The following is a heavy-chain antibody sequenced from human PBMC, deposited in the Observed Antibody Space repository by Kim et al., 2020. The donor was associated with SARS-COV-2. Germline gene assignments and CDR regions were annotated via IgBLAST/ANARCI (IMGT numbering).Heavy chain of an antibody. CDR2: ISGTGTDL. CDR3: AKDIWDYSGMDV. D-gene: IGHD3-10*01. CDR1: GFGFSTNA. J-gene: IGHJ6*02. V-gene: IGHV3-23*01. Sequence: GGSLRLSCAASGFGFSTNAMGWVRQAPGKGLEWVPSISGTGTDLYYADSVRGRFTISRDIGKSTLYLQMNSVRAEDTALYYFAKDIWDYSGMDVWGQGTTVTVSS.